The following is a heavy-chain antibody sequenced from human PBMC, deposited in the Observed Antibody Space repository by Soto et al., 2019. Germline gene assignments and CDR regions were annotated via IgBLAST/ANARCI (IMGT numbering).Heavy chain of an antibody. CDR1: GFTFSSYA. CDR3: VKIPYQLGLTDYFDY. V-gene: IGHV3-64D*06. Sequence: GGSLRLSCSASGFTFSSYAMHWVRQAPGKGLEYVSAISSNGGSTYYADSVKGRFTISRDNSKNTLYLQMSSLRAEDTAVYYCVKIPYQLGLTDYFDYWGQGTLVTVSS. J-gene: IGHJ4*02. D-gene: IGHD2-2*01. CDR2: ISSNGGST.